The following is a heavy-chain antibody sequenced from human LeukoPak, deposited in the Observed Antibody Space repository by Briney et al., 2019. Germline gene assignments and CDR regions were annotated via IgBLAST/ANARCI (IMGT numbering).Heavy chain of an antibody. J-gene: IGHJ4*02. CDR3: ARDARITMIVVVITSELDY. V-gene: IGHV3-21*01. Sequence: PGGSLRLSCAASGFTFSSYSMNWVRQAPGKGLEWVSSISSSSSYIYYADSVKGRFTVSRDNAKNSLYLQMNSLRAEVTAVYYCARDARITMIVVVITSELDYWGQGTLVTVSS. D-gene: IGHD3-22*01. CDR1: GFTFSSYS. CDR2: ISSSSSYI.